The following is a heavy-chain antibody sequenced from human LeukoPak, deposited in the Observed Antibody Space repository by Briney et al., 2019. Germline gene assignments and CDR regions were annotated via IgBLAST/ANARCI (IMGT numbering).Heavy chain of an antibody. V-gene: IGHV3-23*01. D-gene: IGHD6-19*01. CDR2: ISGSGGGT. CDR1: GFTFSTSP. J-gene: IGHJ4*02. Sequence: GGSLRLSCAASGFTFSTSPMSWVRQAPGKGLEWVSTISGSGGGTYSADSVKGRFTISRDNSKNTLYLQMNSLRADDTAIYYCAKLEEQWLIDFWGQGTLDTASS. CDR3: AKLEEQWLIDF.